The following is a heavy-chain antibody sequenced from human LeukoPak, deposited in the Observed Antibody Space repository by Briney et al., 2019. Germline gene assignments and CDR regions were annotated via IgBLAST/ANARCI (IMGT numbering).Heavy chain of an antibody. CDR3: ATRQPNYYDSSGLRGNWFDP. J-gene: IGHJ5*02. CDR2: INPSGGST. CDR1: GYTFTSYY. Sequence: ASVKVSCKASGYTFTSYYMHWVRQAPGQGLEWMGIINPSGGSTSYAQKFQGRVTMTRDMSTSTVYMELSSLRSEDTAVYYCATRQPNYYDSSGLRGNWFDPWGQGTLVTVSS. V-gene: IGHV1-46*01. D-gene: IGHD3-22*01.